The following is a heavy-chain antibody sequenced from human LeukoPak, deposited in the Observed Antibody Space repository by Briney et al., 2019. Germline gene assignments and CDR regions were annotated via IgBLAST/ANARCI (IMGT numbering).Heavy chain of an antibody. D-gene: IGHD3-16*01. V-gene: IGHV3-74*01. J-gene: IGHJ4*02. CDR1: GFTLSNYW. Sequence: GGSLRLSCEASGFTLSNYWMHWVRQAPEKGLVWVSRLNSDRTTTAYADSVKGRFTISRDYAKNTLYLQMNSLRVEDTAVYFCTRGRYYLDSWGQGILVTVSS. CDR3: TRGRYYLDS. CDR2: LNSDRTTT.